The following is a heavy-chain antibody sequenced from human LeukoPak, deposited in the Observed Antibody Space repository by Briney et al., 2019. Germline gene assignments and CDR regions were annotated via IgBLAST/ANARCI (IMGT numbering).Heavy chain of an antibody. Sequence: GGSLRLSCVASGFTFSDYSMNWVRQAPGKGLEWVSYITTSSSTIYYADSVKGRFTISRDNAKNSLYLQMSSLRAEDTAVYYCASPYDYGDHYLDALDIWGQGTMVTVSS. D-gene: IGHD4-17*01. CDR2: ITTSSSTI. V-gene: IGHV3-48*01. CDR3: ASPYDYGDHYLDALDI. J-gene: IGHJ3*02. CDR1: GFTFSDYS.